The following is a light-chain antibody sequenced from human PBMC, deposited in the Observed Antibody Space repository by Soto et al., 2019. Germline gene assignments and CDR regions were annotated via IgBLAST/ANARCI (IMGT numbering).Light chain of an antibody. CDR1: QSLLHNNGYNY. CDR3: MQALQTSYT. Sequence: DIVMTQSPLSLPVTTGEPASISCRSSQSLLHNNGYNYLSWYLQKPGQSPQVLIYLGSNLAFGVPDRFSGSGSGTDFTLKISRVEAADVGVYYCMQALQTSYTFGQGTKLEIK. CDR2: LGS. V-gene: IGKV2-28*01. J-gene: IGKJ2*01.